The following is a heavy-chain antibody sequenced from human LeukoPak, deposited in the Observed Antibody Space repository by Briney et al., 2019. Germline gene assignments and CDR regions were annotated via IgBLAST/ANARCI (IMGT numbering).Heavy chain of an antibody. CDR2: ISAYNGNT. J-gene: IGHJ4*02. D-gene: IGHD1-14*01. CDR3: ARESDRFYLDY. CDR1: GYTFTSYG. Sequence: GASVKVSCKASGYTFTSYGISWVRQAPGQGLEWMGWISAYNGNTNYAQKFQGRVTMTTDTSTTTAYMELRSLRSDDTAVYYCARESDRFYLDYWGQGTLVTVSS. V-gene: IGHV1-18*01.